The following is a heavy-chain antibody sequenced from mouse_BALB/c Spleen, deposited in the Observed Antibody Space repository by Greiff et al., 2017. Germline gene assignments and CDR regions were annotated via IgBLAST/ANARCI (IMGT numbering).Heavy chain of an antibody. CDR1: GFTFSSYA. CDR2: ISSGGST. CDR3: ARGLGPWYFDV. J-gene: IGHJ1*01. Sequence: EVQRVESGGGLVKPGGSLKLSCAASGFTFSSYAMSWVRQTPEKRLEWVASISSGGSTYYPDSVKGRFTISRDNARNILYLQMSSLRSEDTAMYYCARGLGPWYFDVWGAGTTVTVSS. D-gene: IGHD3-3*01. V-gene: IGHV5-6-5*01.